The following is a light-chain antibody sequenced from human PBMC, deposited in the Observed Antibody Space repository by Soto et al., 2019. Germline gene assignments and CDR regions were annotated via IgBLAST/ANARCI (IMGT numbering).Light chain of an antibody. CDR1: RNIGSN. Sequence: EIVLTQSPATLSLSPGERATLSCRASRNIGSNFLAWYQHKPGRAPRLLIYDASSRATGIPVRFSGSGSGTDFTLTISSLEPEDFAVYYCQHRYNWPPLAFGGGTKVEMK. J-gene: IGKJ4*01. CDR2: DAS. CDR3: QHRYNWPPLA. V-gene: IGKV3-11*01.